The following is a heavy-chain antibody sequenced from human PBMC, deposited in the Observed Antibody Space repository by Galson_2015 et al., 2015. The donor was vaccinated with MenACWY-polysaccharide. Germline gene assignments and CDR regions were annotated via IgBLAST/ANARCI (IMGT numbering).Heavy chain of an antibody. CDR2: IYSDGSDT. Sequence: SLRLSCAASGFTFSSYWMHWVRQAPGKGLVWVSRIYSDGSDTTYADSVKGRFTVSRDNAKNTLYLQMNSLRAEDTAVYYCARDLYPTTYYSDSSPLSDYWGQGTRATVSS. J-gene: IGHJ4*02. V-gene: IGHV3-74*01. D-gene: IGHD3-22*01. CDR1: GFTFSSYW. CDR3: ARDLYPTTYYSDSSPLSDY.